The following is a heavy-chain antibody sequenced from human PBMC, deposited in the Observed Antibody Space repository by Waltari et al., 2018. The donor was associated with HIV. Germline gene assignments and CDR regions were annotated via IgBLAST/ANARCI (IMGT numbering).Heavy chain of an antibody. CDR2: IDQSGAS. CDR3: ARGPSLRAFRGNLYFNSSLDV. Sequence: VQLQQWGAGQVKPSEPLSLTCLLSGGSSSGFYWPWVRHSPGKGLEWIGEIDQSGASRFNPSLKRRITISMDTSRSHFALKLSPVSPADTAVYYCARGPSLRAFRGNLYFNSSLDVWGQGTTVTVSS. V-gene: IGHV4-34*02. D-gene: IGHD1-1*01. CDR1: GGSSSGFY. J-gene: IGHJ6*02.